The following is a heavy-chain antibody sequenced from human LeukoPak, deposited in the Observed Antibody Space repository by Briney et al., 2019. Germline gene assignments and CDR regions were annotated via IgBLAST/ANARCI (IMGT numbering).Heavy chain of an antibody. CDR1: GGSISSSNW. Sequence: SETLSLTCAVSGGSISSSNWWSWVRQPPGKGLEWIGEIYHSGSTYYNPSLKSRVTISVDTSKNQFSLKLSSVTAADTAVYYCSESRRSFDWFDPWGQGTLVTVSS. J-gene: IGHJ5*02. CDR3: SESRRSFDWFDP. D-gene: IGHD3-9*01. V-gene: IGHV4-4*02. CDR2: IYHSGST.